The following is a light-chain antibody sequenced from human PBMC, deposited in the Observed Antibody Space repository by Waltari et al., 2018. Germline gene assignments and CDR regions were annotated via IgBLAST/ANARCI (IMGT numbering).Light chain of an antibody. V-gene: IGLV1-44*01. CDR2: SDD. Sequence: QSVLTPPPSAPGTPGPSIIISCSSSSNTVNWFQQVPGAAPKLLIFSDDQRPSGVPGRFSGSRSGTSASLAISGVHSGDEADYYCATWDNSIEGWVFGGGTKVTV. J-gene: IGLJ3*02. CDR1: SSSNT. CDR3: ATWDNSIEGWV.